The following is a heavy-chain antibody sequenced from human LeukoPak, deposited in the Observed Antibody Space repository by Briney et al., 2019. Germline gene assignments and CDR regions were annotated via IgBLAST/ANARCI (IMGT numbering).Heavy chain of an antibody. CDR1: GYSFTSYW. CDR2: IDPSDSYT. CDR3: ARHPGANWFDP. J-gene: IGHJ5*02. Sequence: GESLKISCKGSGYSFTSYWIGWVRQMPGKGLEWMGRIDPSDSYTNYSPSFQGHVTISADKSISTAYLQWSSLEASDTAMYYCARHPGANWFDPWGQGTLVTVSS. V-gene: IGHV5-10-1*01.